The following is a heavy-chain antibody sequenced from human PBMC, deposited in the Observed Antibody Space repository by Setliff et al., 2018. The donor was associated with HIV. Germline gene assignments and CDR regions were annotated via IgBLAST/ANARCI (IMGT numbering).Heavy chain of an antibody. V-gene: IGHV3-15*01. CDR1: GFSFATAW. CDR2: IKSKTDGGTP. J-gene: IGHJ4*01. Sequence: GGSLRLSCAASGFSFATAWMTWVRQGPGKGLEWVGRIKSKTDGGTPDYAAHVKGRFTISRDDSKNTLYLHMNSLKIEDTGVYYCSTTTGNSYGSFDYWGQGTLVT. D-gene: IGHD5-18*01. CDR3: STTTGNSYGSFDY.